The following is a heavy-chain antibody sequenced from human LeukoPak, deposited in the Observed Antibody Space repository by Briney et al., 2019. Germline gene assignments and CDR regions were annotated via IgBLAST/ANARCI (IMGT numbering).Heavy chain of an antibody. CDR2: ISSSGSTI. D-gene: IGHD3-22*01. CDR1: GFTFSSYE. V-gene: IGHV3-48*03. Sequence: PGGSLRLSCAASGFTFSSYEVNWVRQAPGKGLEWVSYISSSGSTIYYADSVKGRFTISRDNAKNSLYLQMSSLRAEDTAVYYCARDHTDWSTFPYYYDSSGYYDYWGQGTLVTVSS. CDR3: ARDHTDWSTFPYYYDSSGYYDY. J-gene: IGHJ4*02.